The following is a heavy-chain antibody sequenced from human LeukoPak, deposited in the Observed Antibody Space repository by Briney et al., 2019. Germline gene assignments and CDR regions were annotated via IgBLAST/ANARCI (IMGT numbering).Heavy chain of an antibody. Sequence: TGGSLRLSCAASGFTFSSYAMSWVRQVPGKGLEWVSAISGSSGSTYYADSVKGRFTISRDNSKNTLYLQMNSLRAEDTAVYYCAKASGSDYYYYGMDVWGQGTTVTVSS. CDR1: GFTFSSYA. J-gene: IGHJ6*02. CDR2: ISGSSGST. V-gene: IGHV3-23*01. CDR3: AKASGSDYYYYGMDV. D-gene: IGHD3-10*01.